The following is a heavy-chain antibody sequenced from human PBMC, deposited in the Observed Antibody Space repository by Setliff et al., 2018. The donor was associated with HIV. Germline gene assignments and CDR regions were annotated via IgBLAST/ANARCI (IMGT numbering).Heavy chain of an antibody. V-gene: IGHV3-7*01. CDR1: GFTFRNYW. CDR3: ARKLRPGHGVDV. Sequence: GGSLRLSCAASGFTFRNYWMSWVRQAPGKGLEWVANIGQDGSEKNYVDSVKGRFTISRDNAKNSMDLQMNSLRAEDTAIYYCARKLRPGHGVDVWGQGTTVTVSS. J-gene: IGHJ6*02. CDR2: IGQDGSEK. D-gene: IGHD3-10*01.